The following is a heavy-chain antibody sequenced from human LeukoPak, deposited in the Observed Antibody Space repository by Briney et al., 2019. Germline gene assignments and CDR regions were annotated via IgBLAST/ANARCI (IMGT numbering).Heavy chain of an antibody. CDR3: ARDRGVDVYYYDSSGYSN. CDR2: IYTSGST. V-gene: IGHV4-4*07. J-gene: IGHJ4*02. Sequence: SETLSLTCTVSGGSISSYYWSWIRRPAGKGLEWIGRIYTSGSTNYNPSLKSRVTMSVDTSKNQFSLKLSSVTAADTAVYYCARDRGVDVYYYDSSGYSNWGQETLVTVSS. CDR1: GGSISSYY. D-gene: IGHD3-22*01.